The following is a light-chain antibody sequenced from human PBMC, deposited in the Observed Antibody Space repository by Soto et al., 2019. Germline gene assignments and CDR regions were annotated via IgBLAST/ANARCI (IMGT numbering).Light chain of an antibody. CDR1: SSDVGGYNY. Sequence: QSVLTQPPSASRSPGQSVTISCTGTSSDVGGYNYVSWYQQYPGKVPKLMVYEVNKRPSGVPDRFSGSKSGNTASLTVSGLQAEDEADYYCTSYAGGNNVFGTGTKLTVL. CDR2: EVN. CDR3: TSYAGGNNV. V-gene: IGLV2-8*02. J-gene: IGLJ1*01.